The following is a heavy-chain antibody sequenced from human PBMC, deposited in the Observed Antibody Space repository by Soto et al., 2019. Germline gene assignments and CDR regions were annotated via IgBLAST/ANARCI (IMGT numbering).Heavy chain of an antibody. CDR2: IYYSGTT. Sequence: SLSLTRTVSDGSISSAGYYWSWISPHPGKELEWIAYIYYSGTTYYNPSLKSRVTISLDTSKNQFSLKLSSVTAADTSVYYCARGRTGFFWNGSNSYCFDAWGQVTSVAV. D-gene: IGHD3-3*01. CDR3: ARGRTGFFWNGSNSYCFDA. V-gene: IGHV4-31*03. J-gene: IGHJ5*02. CDR1: DGSISSAGYY.